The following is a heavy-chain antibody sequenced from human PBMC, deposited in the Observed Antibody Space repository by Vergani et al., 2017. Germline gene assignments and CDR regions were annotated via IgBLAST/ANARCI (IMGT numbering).Heavy chain of an antibody. Sequence: EVQLVESGGGLVQPGRSLRLSCTASTFTFGDYAMSWFRQAPGKGLEWVSFIRSKAYGGTTEYAASVKGRFTISRDDSKSIAYLQMNRLKTEDTAVYYCTRAPRGGSGSFHWFDPWGQGTLVTVSS. J-gene: IGHJ5*02. CDR1: TFTFGDYA. CDR3: TRAPRGGSGSFHWFDP. D-gene: IGHD3-10*01. V-gene: IGHV3-49*03. CDR2: IRSKAYGGTT.